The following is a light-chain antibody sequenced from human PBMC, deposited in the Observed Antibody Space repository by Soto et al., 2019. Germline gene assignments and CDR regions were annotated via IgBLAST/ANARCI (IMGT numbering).Light chain of an antibody. Sequence: EIVMTQSPATLSVSPGEGATVSCRASQSVSSNLAWYQQKPGQAPRLLISGSSTRATGIPARFSGSGSGTEFTLIISSRQSEDFAVYYCHQYDKWPPSNTFGQGTKLEI. CDR3: HQYDKWPPSNT. V-gene: IGKV3-15*01. J-gene: IGKJ2*01. CDR1: QSVSSN. CDR2: GSS.